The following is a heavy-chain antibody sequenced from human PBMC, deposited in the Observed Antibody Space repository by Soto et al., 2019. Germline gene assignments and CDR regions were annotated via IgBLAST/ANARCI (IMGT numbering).Heavy chain of an antibody. V-gene: IGHV3-15*01. CDR2: IKSKTDGGTT. CDR3: TTGYGGARSYDFWSGDDNPPDYYYYMDV. J-gene: IGHJ6*03. D-gene: IGHD3-3*01. Sequence: GGSLRLSCAASGFTFSNAWMSWVRQAPGKGLEWVGRIKSKTDGGTTDYAAPVKGRFTISRDDSKNTLYRQMNSLKTADTAVYYCTTGYGGARSYDFWSGDDNPPDYYYYMDVWGKGTTVTVSS. CDR1: GFTFSNAW.